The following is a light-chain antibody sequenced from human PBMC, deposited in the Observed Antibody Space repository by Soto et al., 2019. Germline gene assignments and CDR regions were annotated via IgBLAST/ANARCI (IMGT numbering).Light chain of an antibody. Sequence: QSALTQPASVSGSPGQSITISCTGTRSDVGGYNYVSWYQQHPGKAPKLMIYDVSNRPSGVSNRFSGSKSGNTASLTISGLQAEDEADYYCSSYISSSTNVVFGGGTKLTVL. J-gene: IGLJ2*01. CDR3: SSYISSSTNVV. CDR2: DVS. CDR1: RSDVGGYNY. V-gene: IGLV2-14*01.